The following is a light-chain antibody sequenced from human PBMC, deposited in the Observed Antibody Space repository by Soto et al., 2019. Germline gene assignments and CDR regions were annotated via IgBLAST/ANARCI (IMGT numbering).Light chain of an antibody. CDR2: GAS. V-gene: IGKV3-20*01. J-gene: IGKJ3*01. CDR3: QQYYSSLFT. CDR1: QSVSSSY. Sequence: EIVLTQSPGTLSLSPGERATLSCRASQSVSSSYLAWYQQKPGQAPRLLIYGASSRATGIPDRFSGSGSGRAFTLTISRLEPEDSAVYYCQQYYSSLFTFGPGTKVVIK.